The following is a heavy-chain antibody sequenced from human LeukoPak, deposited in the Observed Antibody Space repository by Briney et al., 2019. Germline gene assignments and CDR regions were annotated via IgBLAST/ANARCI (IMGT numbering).Heavy chain of an antibody. V-gene: IGHV1-46*01. CDR2: INPSGGST. CDR1: GYTFTSYY. CDR3: ARDGNYYGTADEAPMYYFDY. D-gene: IGHD3-10*01. J-gene: IGHJ4*02. Sequence: ASVKVSCKASGYTFTSYYMHWVRQAPGQGLEWMGIINPSGGSTSYAQKFQGRVTMTRDTSTSTVYMELSSLRSEDTAVYYCARDGNYYGTADEAPMYYFDYWGQGTLVTVSS.